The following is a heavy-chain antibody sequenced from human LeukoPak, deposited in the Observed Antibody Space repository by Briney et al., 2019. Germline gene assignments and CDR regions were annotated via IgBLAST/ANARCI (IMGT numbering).Heavy chain of an antibody. CDR1: EGTFSSYA. Sequence: SVKVSCKASEGTFSSYAISWVRQAPGQGLEWMGRIIAILGIANYAQKFQGRVTITADKSTSTAYMELSSLRSEDTAVYYCARGYSSSWYEPPFGMDVWGQGTTVTVSS. CDR2: IIAILGIA. J-gene: IGHJ6*02. D-gene: IGHD6-13*01. V-gene: IGHV1-69*04. CDR3: ARGYSSSWYEPPFGMDV.